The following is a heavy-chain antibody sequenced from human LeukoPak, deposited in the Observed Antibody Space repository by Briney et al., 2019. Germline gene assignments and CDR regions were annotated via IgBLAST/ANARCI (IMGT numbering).Heavy chain of an antibody. D-gene: IGHD3-16*01. CDR1: GYTFTGYY. V-gene: IGHV1-2*02. Sequence: ASVKVSCKASGYTFTGYYMHWVRQAPGQGLEWMGWINPNSGGTNYAQKFQGRVTMTRNASISTAYMELSSLRSEDTAVYYCARALGGADAFDIWGQGTMVTVSS. CDR3: ARALGGADAFDI. J-gene: IGHJ3*02. CDR2: INPNSGGT.